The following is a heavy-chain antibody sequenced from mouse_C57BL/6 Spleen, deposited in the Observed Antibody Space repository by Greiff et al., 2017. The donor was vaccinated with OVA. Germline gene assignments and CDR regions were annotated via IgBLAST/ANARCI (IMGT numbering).Heavy chain of an antibody. J-gene: IGHJ4*01. CDR1: GYSITSGYY. V-gene: IGHV3-6*01. Sequence: EVQLQESGPGLVKPSQSLSLTCSVTGYSITSGYYWNWIRQFPGNKLEWMGYISYDGSNNYNPSLKNRISITRDTSKNQFFLKLNSVTTEDTATYYCAHRMDYWGQGTPVTVSS. CDR2: ISYDGSN. CDR3: AHRMDY.